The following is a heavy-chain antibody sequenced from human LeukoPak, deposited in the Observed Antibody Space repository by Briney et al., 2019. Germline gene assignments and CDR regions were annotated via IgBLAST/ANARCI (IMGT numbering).Heavy chain of an antibody. CDR1: GFTFSDHY. J-gene: IGHJ4*02. D-gene: IGHD3-22*01. Sequence: AGGSLRLSCAASGFTFSDHYMDWVRQAPAKGLEWVSAISGSGGSTYYADSVKGRFTISRDNSKNTLYLQMNSLRAEDTAVYYCAKASAMIVVVSKHFDYWGQGTLVTVSS. CDR3: AKASAMIVVVSKHFDY. V-gene: IGHV3-23*01. CDR2: ISGSGGST.